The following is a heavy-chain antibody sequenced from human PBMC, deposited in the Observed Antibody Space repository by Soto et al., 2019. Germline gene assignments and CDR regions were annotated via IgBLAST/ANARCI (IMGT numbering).Heavy chain of an antibody. D-gene: IGHD3-10*01. V-gene: IGHV4-30-4*01. CDR1: GGSISSGDYY. J-gene: IGHJ5*02. Sequence: KPSETRSLTCTVSGGSISSGDYYWSWIRQPPGKGLEWIGYIYYSGSTYYNPSLKSRVTISVDTSKNQFSLKLSSVTAADTAVYYWVLSRVRSLWFDPWGQGTLVTVSS. CDR3: VLSRVRSLWFDP. CDR2: IYYSGST.